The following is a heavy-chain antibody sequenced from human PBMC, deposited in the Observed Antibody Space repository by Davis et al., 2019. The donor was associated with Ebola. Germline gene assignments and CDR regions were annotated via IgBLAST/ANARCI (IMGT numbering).Heavy chain of an antibody. CDR1: GFTFSSYG. J-gene: IGHJ3*02. V-gene: IGHV3-30*03. CDR3: ASSPRPLTAYSSGWYGAFDI. Sequence: PGGSLRLSCAASGFTFSSYGMHWVRQAPGKGLEWVAVISYDGSNKYYADSVKGRFTISRDNSKNTLYLQMNSLRSEDTAVYYCASSPRPLTAYSSGWYGAFDIWGQGTMVTVSS. D-gene: IGHD6-19*01. CDR2: ISYDGSNK.